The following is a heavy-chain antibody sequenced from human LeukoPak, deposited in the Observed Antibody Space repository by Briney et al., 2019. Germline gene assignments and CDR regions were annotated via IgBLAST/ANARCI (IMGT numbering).Heavy chain of an antibody. V-gene: IGHV3-74*01. CDR3: VRGGSGSYSPFDY. CDR2: ASGDGTTT. J-gene: IGHJ4*02. Sequence: GGSLRLSCAASGFTLRNYWMHWVRQGPGKGLVWVSRASGDGTTTTYADSVKGRFTISRDNAKNTLYLQVNSLNAEDTAVYYCVRGGSGSYSPFDYWGRGTLVTVSS. CDR1: GFTLRNYW. D-gene: IGHD1-26*01.